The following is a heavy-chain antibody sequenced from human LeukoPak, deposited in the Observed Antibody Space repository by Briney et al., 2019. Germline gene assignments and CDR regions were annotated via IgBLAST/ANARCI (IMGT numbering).Heavy chain of an antibody. CDR3: ARRASSGWVFDY. Sequence: GSSVKVSCKASGGTFSSYAISWVRQAPGQGLEWMGRIIPILGIANYAQKFQGRVTITADKSASTAYMELSSLRSEDTAVYYCARRASSGWVFDYWGQGTLVTVSS. D-gene: IGHD3-22*01. J-gene: IGHJ4*02. CDR1: GGTFSSYA. CDR2: IIPILGIA. V-gene: IGHV1-69*04.